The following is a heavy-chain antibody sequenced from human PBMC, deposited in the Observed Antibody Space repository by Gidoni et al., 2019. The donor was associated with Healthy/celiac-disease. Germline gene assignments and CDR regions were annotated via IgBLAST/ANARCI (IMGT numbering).Heavy chain of an antibody. CDR3: AKDSYGDFYWYFDL. D-gene: IGHD4-17*01. V-gene: IGHV3-30*18. CDR1: GFTFSSYG. Sequence: QVQLVESGGGVVQPGRSLRLSCAASGFTFSSYGMHWVRQAPGQGLEWVAVISYDGSNKYYADSGKGRFTISRDNSKNTLYLQMNSLRAEDTAVYYCAKDSYGDFYWYFDLWGRGTLVTVSS. CDR2: ISYDGSNK. J-gene: IGHJ2*01.